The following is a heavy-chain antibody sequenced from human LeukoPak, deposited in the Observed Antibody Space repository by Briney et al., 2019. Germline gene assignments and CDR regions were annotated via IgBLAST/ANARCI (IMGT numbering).Heavy chain of an antibody. V-gene: IGHV1-8*01. J-gene: IGHJ5*02. Sequence: VASVKVSCKASGYTFTSYDINWVRQATGQGLEWMGWMNPNSGNTGYAQKFQGRVTMTRNTSISTAYLELSSLRSEDTAVYYCARGHFYSNYWFDPWGQGTLVTVSS. CDR1: GYTFTSYD. D-gene: IGHD4-11*01. CDR3: ARGHFYSNYWFDP. CDR2: MNPNSGNT.